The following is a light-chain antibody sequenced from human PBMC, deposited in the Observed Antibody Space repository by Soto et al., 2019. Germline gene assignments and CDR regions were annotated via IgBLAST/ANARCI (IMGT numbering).Light chain of an antibody. CDR3: QQYYSYPRT. J-gene: IGKJ1*01. CDR2: AAP. CDR1: QGISSY. V-gene: IGKV1-8*01. Sequence: AIRMAQSPSSLSASTGDRVTITCRASQGISSYLAWYQQKPGKAPKLLIYAAPTLRSGVPSRFSGSGSGTDFTLTISCLQSEDFATYYCQQYYSYPRTFGQGTKVDI.